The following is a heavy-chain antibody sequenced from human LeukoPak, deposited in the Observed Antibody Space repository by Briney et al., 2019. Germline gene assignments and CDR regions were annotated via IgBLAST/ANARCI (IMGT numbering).Heavy chain of an antibody. V-gene: IGHV4-34*01. CDR2: INHSGST. D-gene: IGHD4-23*01. J-gene: IGHJ4*02. CDR3: ALGSGGPYFDY. Sequence: SETLSLTCAVYGGSFSGYYWSWIRQPPGKGLEWIGEINHSGSTNYNPSLKSRVTISVDTSKNQFSLKLSSVTAADTAVYYCALGSGGPYFDYWGQGTLVTVSS. CDR1: GGSFSGYY.